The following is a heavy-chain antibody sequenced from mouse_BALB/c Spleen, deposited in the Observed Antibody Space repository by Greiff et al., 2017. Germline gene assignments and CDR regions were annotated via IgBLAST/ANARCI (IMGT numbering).Heavy chain of an antibody. J-gene: IGHJ1*01. CDR2: INPSTGYT. D-gene: IGHD1-1*01. CDR1: GYTFTSYW. V-gene: IGHV1-7*01. CDR3: ARRLPHYYRCSDWYFDV. Sequence: VQLQESGAELAKPGASVKMSCKASGYTFTSYWMHWVKQRPGQGLEWIGYINPSTGYTEYNQKFKDKATLTADKSSSTAYMQLSSLTSEDSAVYYCARRLPHYYRCSDWYFDVRGGGTTV.